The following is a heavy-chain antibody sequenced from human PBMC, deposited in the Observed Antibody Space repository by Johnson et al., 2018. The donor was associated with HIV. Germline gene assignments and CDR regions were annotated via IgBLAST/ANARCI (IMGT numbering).Heavy chain of an antibody. V-gene: IGHV3-30*04. CDR2: ISYDGSKI. J-gene: IGHJ3*02. CDR1: GFTFSSYA. Sequence: QVQLVESGGGVVQPGRSLRLSCAASGFTFSSYAMHWVRQAPGKGLEWVAVISYDGSKIYHADSVKGRFTISRDNSKNTLYLQMNSLRAEDTAVYYCASKAAGTMHAFDIWGQGTMVTVSS. D-gene: IGHD6-13*01. CDR3: ASKAAGTMHAFDI.